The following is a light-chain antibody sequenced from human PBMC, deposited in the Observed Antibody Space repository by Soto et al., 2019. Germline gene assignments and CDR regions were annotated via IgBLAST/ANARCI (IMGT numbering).Light chain of an antibody. V-gene: IGLV2-14*01. CDR3: SSYRRGSTYV. CDR2: DVT. CDR1: SSDVGGYNY. Sequence: QSVLTQPASVSGSPGQSITVSCTGTSSDVGGYNYVSWYQQHPGKAPRLMIYDVTNRPSGVSNRFSGSKSGNTASLTISGPQAEDEADYYCSSYRRGSTYVFGTGTKLTVL. J-gene: IGLJ1*01.